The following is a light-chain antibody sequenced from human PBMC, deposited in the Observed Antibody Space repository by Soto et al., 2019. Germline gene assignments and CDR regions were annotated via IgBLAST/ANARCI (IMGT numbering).Light chain of an antibody. J-gene: IGKJ5*01. CDR1: QGISTY. CDR3: QKRGNWPQ. CDR2: SAS. V-gene: IGKV1-16*02. Sequence: DIQMTQSPSSLSASVGDRVTITCRASQGISTYVAWFQQKPGQAPKSLIYSASSLQSGVPSKFSGSGSGTDFTLTISSLQPGDSAIYYCQKRGNWPQFGQGTRLEIK.